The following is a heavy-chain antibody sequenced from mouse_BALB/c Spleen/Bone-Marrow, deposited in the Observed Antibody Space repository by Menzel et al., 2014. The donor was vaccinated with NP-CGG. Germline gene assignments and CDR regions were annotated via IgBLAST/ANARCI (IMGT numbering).Heavy chain of an antibody. CDR2: IYPGSGST. Sequence: QVQLQQSGAELVKPGTSVKLSCKASGYNFTSYWINWVKLRPGQGLEWIGDIYPGSGSTNYNEKFKSKATLTVDTSSSTAYMQLSSLASEDSALYDCARFSQLGLLAYWGQGTLVTVSA. CDR1: GYNFTSYW. V-gene: IGHV1-55*01. CDR3: ARFSQLGLLAY. J-gene: IGHJ3*01. D-gene: IGHD3-1*01.